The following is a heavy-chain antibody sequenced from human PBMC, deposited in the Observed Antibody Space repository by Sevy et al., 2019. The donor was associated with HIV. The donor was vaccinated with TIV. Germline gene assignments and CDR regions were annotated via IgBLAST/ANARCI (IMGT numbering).Heavy chain of an antibody. CDR2: IYYSGST. CDR3: ARAQQLYGMDV. J-gene: IGHJ6*02. D-gene: IGHD6-13*01. V-gene: IGHV4-59*01. Sequence: SETLSLTCTVSGGSISSYYWSWIRQPPGKGLEWIGYIYYSGSTNYNPSLKSRVTISVDTSKNQFSLKLSSVTAADTAVYYCARAQQLYGMDVWCQGTTVTVSS. CDR1: GGSISSYY.